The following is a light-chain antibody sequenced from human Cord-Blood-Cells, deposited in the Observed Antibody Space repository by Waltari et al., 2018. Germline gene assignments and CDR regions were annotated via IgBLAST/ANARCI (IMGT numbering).Light chain of an antibody. J-gene: IGKJ2*01. CDR2: GAS. CDR3: QQYGSSPPYT. V-gene: IGKV3-20*01. Sequence: EIVLTPSPGTLSLSPGERATLSCRASQSVSSSYLAWYQQKPGQAPRLLIYGASSRATGIPDRCSGSGSGTDFTLTISRLEPEDFAVYYCQQYGSSPPYTFGQGTKLEIK. CDR1: QSVSSSY.